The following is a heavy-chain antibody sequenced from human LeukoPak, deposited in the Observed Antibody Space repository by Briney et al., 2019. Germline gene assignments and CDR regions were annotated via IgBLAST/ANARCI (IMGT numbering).Heavy chain of an antibody. CDR2: ISGSGGST. Sequence: GGSLRLSCAASGFTFSSYAMSWVRQAPGKGLGWVSAISGSGGSTYYADSVKGRFTISRDNSKNTLYLQMNSLRAEDTAVYYCAKEEVVVVTAISNTFDYWGQGTLVTVSS. J-gene: IGHJ4*02. V-gene: IGHV3-23*01. D-gene: IGHD2-21*02. CDR3: AKEEVVVVTAISNTFDY. CDR1: GFTFSSYA.